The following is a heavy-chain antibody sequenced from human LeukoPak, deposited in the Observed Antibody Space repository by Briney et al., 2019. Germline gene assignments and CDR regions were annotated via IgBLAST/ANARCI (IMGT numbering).Heavy chain of an antibody. J-gene: IGHJ5*02. Sequence: GESLKISCQGFGYSFTSYWIGWVRQMPGKGMEWMGVIYPGDSRIRYNPSFQGQVTISVDKSISTAYLQWVSLKASDTAMYYCACRDLTSTWSFPWGQGALVTVSS. D-gene: IGHD6-13*01. CDR1: GYSFTSYW. V-gene: IGHV5-51*01. CDR2: IYPGDSRI. CDR3: ACRDLTSTWSFP.